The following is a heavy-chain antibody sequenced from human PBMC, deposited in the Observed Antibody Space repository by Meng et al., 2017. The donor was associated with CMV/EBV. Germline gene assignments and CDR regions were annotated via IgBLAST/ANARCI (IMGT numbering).Heavy chain of an antibody. D-gene: IGHD3-9*01. Sequence: SETLSLTCTVSGGSIISSSYYWGWIRQPPGKGLEWIGSIYYSGSTYYNPSLKSRVTISVDTSKNQFSLKLSSVTAADTAVYYCARDPPYYDILTGYLPSYYFDYWGQGTLVTVSS. CDR2: IYYSGST. J-gene: IGHJ4*02. CDR1: GGSIISSSYY. CDR3: ARDPPYYDILTGYLPSYYFDY. V-gene: IGHV4-39*07.